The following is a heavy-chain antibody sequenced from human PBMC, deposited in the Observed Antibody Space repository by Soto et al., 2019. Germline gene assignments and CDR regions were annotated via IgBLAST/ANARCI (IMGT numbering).Heavy chain of an antibody. CDR3: AKVNPVIWAGDYYYGMDV. J-gene: IGHJ6*02. Sequence: QVQLVESGGGVVQPGRSLRLSCAASGFTFSSYGMHWVRQAPGKGLGWVAVISYDGGNKYYADSVKGRFTISRDNSKNTLYLQMNSLRAEDTAVYYCAKVNPVIWAGDYYYGMDVWGQGTTVTVSS. V-gene: IGHV3-30*18. CDR2: ISYDGGNK. CDR1: GFTFSSYG. D-gene: IGHD2-15*01.